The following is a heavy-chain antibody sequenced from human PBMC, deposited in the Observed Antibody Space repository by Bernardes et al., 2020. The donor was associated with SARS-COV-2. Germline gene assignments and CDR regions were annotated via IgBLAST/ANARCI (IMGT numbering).Heavy chain of an antibody. Sequence: SEPLSLTCTVSGGSISSYYGSWIRQPAGKGLEWIGRIYTSGSTNYNPSLKSRVTMSVDTSKNQFSLKLSSVTAADTAVYYCARFNTVWGSYRYGFDYWGQGTLVTVSS. V-gene: IGHV4-4*07. CDR3: ARFNTVWGSYRYGFDY. CDR2: IYTSGST. CDR1: GGSISSYY. J-gene: IGHJ4*02. D-gene: IGHD3-16*02.